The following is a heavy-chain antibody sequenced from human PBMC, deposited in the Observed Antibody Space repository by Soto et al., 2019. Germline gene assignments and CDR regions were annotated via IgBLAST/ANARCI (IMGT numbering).Heavy chain of an antibody. CDR3: ARLEGLATISYYFDL. Sequence: LETLSLTCSVSGDSINSDKYYWGWIRQPPGKGLEWIGSIYFRGNTYYNPSLQTRVTISLDKSKSQFSLKLNSVTAADSAVYFCARLEGLATISYYFDLWGQGALVPVSS. J-gene: IGHJ4*02. D-gene: IGHD3-9*01. CDR1: GDSINSDKYY. V-gene: IGHV4-39*01. CDR2: IYFRGNT.